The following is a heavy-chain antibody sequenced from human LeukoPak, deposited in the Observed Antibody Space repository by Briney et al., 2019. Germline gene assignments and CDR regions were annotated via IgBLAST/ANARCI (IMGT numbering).Heavy chain of an antibody. D-gene: IGHD3-22*01. CDR3: ARTYYYDSSGPYY. CDR2: INHSGST. Sequence: SGTLSLTCAGYGGSFSGYYWSWIRQPPGKGLEWIGEINHSGSTNYNPSLKSRVTISVDTSKHQFSLKLSSVTAADTAVYYCARTYYYDSSGPYYWGQGTLVTVSS. V-gene: IGHV4-34*01. J-gene: IGHJ4*02. CDR1: GGSFSGYY.